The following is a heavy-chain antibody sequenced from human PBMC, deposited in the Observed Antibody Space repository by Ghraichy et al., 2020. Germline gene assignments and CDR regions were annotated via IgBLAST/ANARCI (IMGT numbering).Heavy chain of an antibody. J-gene: IGHJ1*01. Sequence: SETLYLTCAVYGGSFSGYYWSWIRQPPGKGLEWIGEINHSGSTNYNPSLKSRVTISVDTSKNQFSLKLSSVTAADTAVYYCARGRGDYYDSSGYYHPAYFQHWGQGTLVTVSS. CDR1: GGSFSGYY. V-gene: IGHV4-34*01. CDR2: INHSGST. D-gene: IGHD3-22*01. CDR3: ARGRGDYYDSSGYYHPAYFQH.